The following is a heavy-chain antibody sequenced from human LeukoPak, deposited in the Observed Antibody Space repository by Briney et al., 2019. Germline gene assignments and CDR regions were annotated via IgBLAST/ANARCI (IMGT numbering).Heavy chain of an antibody. CDR3: PSGLYYGSGSSYNVVVY. CDR1: GYTFTSYD. J-gene: IGHJ4*02. D-gene: IGHD3-10*01. Sequence: ASVKVSCKASGYTFTSYDINWVRQATGQGLEWMGWMNPNSGKTGYAQKFQGRVSMTRNTSISTAYMELSSLPSEDTAVHYCPSGLYYGSGSSYNVVVYWGQGTLVTVSS. V-gene: IGHV1-8*01. CDR2: MNPNSGKT.